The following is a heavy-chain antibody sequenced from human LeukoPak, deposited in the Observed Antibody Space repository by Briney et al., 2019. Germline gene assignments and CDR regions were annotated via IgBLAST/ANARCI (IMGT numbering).Heavy chain of an antibody. CDR1: GFTFRSIG. J-gene: IGHJ3*02. CDR2: ISYDGSNK. CDR3: ARGYSGNSAAFDI. Sequence: SLRLSCLDPGFTFRSIGMHWVRQGQGTGLEWVALISYDGSNKNYADSVKGRFTISRDNSKNILYLQMNSLRVEDTAVYFCARGYSGNSAAFDIWGQGTMVTVSS. D-gene: IGHD4-23*01. V-gene: IGHV3-30*03.